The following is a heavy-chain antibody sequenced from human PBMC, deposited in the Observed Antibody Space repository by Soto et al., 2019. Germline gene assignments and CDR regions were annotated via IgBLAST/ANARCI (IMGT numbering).Heavy chain of an antibody. Sequence: QVQLVQSETEVRKPGSSVKVSCRASGGTFGSNAISWVRQAPGQGLEWMGNIIPIFGTTKNAQNFQGRVTITADESTNPAYMELSSLTSEATAIYYCAREGFTFGPGAVRGAFDTWGQGTMVTVSS. V-gene: IGHV1-69*15. D-gene: IGHD4-4*01. CDR2: IIPIFGTT. CDR3: AREGFTFGPGAVRGAFDT. CDR1: GGTFGSNA. J-gene: IGHJ3*02.